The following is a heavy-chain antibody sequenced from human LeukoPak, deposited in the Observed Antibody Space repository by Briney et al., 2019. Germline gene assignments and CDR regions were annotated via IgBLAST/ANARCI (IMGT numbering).Heavy chain of an antibody. CDR1: EFTFVRYA. CDR2: IKQDGSEK. J-gene: IGHJ4*02. CDR3: ARDPLLCSTSYSYFDY. V-gene: IGHV3-7*01. D-gene: IGHD2-2*01. Sequence: GGSLRLSCAASEFTFVRYAMNWVRQAPGKGLEWVANIKQDGSEKYYVDSVKGRFTISRDNAKNSLYLQMNSLRAEDTAVYYCARDPLLCSTSYSYFDYWGQGTLVTVSS.